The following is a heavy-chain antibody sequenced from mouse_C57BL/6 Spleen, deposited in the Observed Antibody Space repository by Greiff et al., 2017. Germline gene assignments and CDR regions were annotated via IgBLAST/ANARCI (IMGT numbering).Heavy chain of an antibody. V-gene: IGHV5-17*01. CDR3: ARWHGCDDAMDY. D-gene: IGHD2-2*01. CDR2: ISSGSSTI. J-gene: IGHJ4*01. CDR1: GFTFSDYG. Sequence: DVQLQESGGGLVKPGGSLKLSCAASGFTFSDYGMHWVRQAPEKGLEWVAYISSGSSTIYYADTVKGRFTISRDNAKNTLFLQMTSLRSEDTAVYYCARWHGCDDAMDYWGQGTSVTVSS.